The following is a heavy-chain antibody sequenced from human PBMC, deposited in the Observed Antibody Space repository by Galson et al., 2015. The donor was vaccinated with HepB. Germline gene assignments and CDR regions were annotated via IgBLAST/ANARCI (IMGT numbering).Heavy chain of an antibody. CDR1: GYTFTGYY. CDR2: INPNSGGT. J-gene: IGHJ6*02. D-gene: IGHD5-12*01. CDR3: ARFSTGYDYHLGLYYYGMDV. Sequence: SVKVSCKASGYTFTGYYMHWVRQAPGQGLEWMGWINPNSGGTNYAQKFQGRVTMTRDTSISTAYMELSRLRSDDTAVYYCARFSTGYDYHLGLYYYGMDVWGQGTTVTVSS. V-gene: IGHV1-2*02.